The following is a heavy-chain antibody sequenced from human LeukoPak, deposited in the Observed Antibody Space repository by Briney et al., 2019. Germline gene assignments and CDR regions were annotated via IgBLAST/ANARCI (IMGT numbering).Heavy chain of an antibody. D-gene: IGHD3-9*01. CDR1: GDSISSSNW. CDR3: ARVRYFDWSDAFDI. J-gene: IGHJ3*02. Sequence: SGTLSLTCAVSGDSISSSNWWSWVRQPPGKGLEWIGEIYHSGSTNYNPSLKSRVTISVDKSKNQFSLKLSSVTAADTAVYYCARVRYFDWSDAFDIRGQGTMVTVSS. CDR2: IYHSGST. V-gene: IGHV4-4*02.